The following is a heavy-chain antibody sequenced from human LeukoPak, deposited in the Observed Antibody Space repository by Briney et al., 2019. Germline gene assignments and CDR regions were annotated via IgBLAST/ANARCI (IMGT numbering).Heavy chain of an antibody. Sequence: SGGSLRLSCAASGFTFGTYAMSWVRQAPGEGLEWVSSIIISGGNTYYADSVKGRFTISRDNSKNTLYLQMNSLKAEATGIYYCAKNRGSTWFSPLDSWGQGTLVTVSS. CDR2: IIISGGNT. J-gene: IGHJ4*02. CDR3: AKNRGSTWFSPLDS. CDR1: GFTFGTYA. D-gene: IGHD6-13*01. V-gene: IGHV3-23*01.